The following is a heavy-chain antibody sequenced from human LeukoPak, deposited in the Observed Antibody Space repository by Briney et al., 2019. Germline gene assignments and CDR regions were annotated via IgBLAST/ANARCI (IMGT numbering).Heavy chain of an antibody. Sequence: GGSLRLPCAVSGFTFSSYWMSWVRQAPGKGLEWVANIKQDGSEKYYVDSVKGRFTISRDNAKNSLYLQMNSLRAEDTAVYYCARVTNRYNWNWGQGTLVTVSS. CDR2: IKQDGSEK. D-gene: IGHD1-20*01. CDR1: GFTFSSYW. CDR3: ARVTNRYNWN. J-gene: IGHJ4*02. V-gene: IGHV3-7*01.